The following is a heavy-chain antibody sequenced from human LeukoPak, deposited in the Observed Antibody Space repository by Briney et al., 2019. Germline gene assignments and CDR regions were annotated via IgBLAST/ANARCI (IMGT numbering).Heavy chain of an antibody. V-gene: IGHV3-30-3*01. CDR2: ISYDGSNK. Sequence: PGGSLRLSCAASGFTVSTNYMSWVRQAPGKGLEWVAVISYDGSNKYYADSVKGRFTISRDNSKNTLYLQMNSLRAEDTAVYYCARDSSGWYESACFDYWGQGTLVTVSS. J-gene: IGHJ4*02. CDR1: GFTVSTNY. D-gene: IGHD6-19*01. CDR3: ARDSSGWYESACFDY.